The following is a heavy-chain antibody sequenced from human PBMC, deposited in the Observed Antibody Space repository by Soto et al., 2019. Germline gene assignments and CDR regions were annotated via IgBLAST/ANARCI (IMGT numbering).Heavy chain of an antibody. D-gene: IGHD2-8*02. CDR3: ANSTGGTANGMGV. J-gene: IGHJ6*02. CDR2: ISWNSGTI. Sequence: EVQVVESGGDLVQPGRSLRLSCAASGFSFDDYAMHWVRQAPGKGLEWVSGISWNSGTIGYADSVKGRFTISRDNAKPSLYLQRTSLRAKDTALYYGANSTGGTANGMGVWGQGTTVTVSS. CDR1: GFSFDDYA. V-gene: IGHV3-9*01.